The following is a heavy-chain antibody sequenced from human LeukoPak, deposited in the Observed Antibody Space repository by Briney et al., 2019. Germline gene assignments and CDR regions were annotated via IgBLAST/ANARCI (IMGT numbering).Heavy chain of an antibody. V-gene: IGHV3-23*01. J-gene: IGHJ4*02. Sequence: PGGSLRLFCAASGFTFNIYAMNWVRQAPGKGLEWVAAISGSGVSTRDADSVKGRFTISRDNAENTLYLQMNSLRAEDTALYYCARYSESYHAIDYWGQGTLVTVSS. CDR1: GFTFNIYA. CDR2: ISGSGVST. CDR3: ARYSESYHAIDY. D-gene: IGHD5-12*01.